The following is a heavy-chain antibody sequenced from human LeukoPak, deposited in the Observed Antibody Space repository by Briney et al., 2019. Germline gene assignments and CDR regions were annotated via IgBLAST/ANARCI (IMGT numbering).Heavy chain of an antibody. D-gene: IGHD1-14*01. J-gene: IGHJ6*03. V-gene: IGHV1-8*01. CDR2: MNPNSGNT. CDR1: GYTFTSYD. CDR3: ARGRNDYYYYYYMDV. Sequence: ASVKVSCKASGYTFTSYDINWVRQATGQGLEWMGWMNPNSGNTGYAQKFQGRVTITADESTSTAYMELSSLRSEDTAVYYCARGRNDYYYYYYMDVWGKGTTVTISS.